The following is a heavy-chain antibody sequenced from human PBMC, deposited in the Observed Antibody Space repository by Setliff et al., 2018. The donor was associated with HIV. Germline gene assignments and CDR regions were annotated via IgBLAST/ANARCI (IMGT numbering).Heavy chain of an antibody. D-gene: IGHD3-10*01. CDR3: AREGVREPPSNTLYYGMDV. CDR2: ISTYNGQR. J-gene: IGHJ6*04. Sequence: ASVKVSCKSSGYTFSQYGISWVRQAPGQGLEWMGWISTYNGQRNDAQKVQGRVTFTTDTYTSTAYMELGSLRSDDTAVYYCAREGVREPPSNTLYYGMDVWGKGTTVTVSS. CDR1: GYTFSQYG. V-gene: IGHV1-18*01.